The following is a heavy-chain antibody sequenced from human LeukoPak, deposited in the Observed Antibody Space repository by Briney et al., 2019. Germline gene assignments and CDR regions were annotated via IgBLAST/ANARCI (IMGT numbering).Heavy chain of an antibody. CDR2: IIPIFGTA. CDR1: GGTFSSYA. Sequence: SVKVSCKASGGTFSSYAISWVRQAPGQGLEWMGGIIPIFGTANYAQKFQGRVTITTDEYTSTAYMELSSLRSEDTAVYYCASGGIAARVGGFDYWGQGTLVTVSS. D-gene: IGHD6-6*01. CDR3: ASGGIAARVGGFDY. J-gene: IGHJ4*02. V-gene: IGHV1-69*05.